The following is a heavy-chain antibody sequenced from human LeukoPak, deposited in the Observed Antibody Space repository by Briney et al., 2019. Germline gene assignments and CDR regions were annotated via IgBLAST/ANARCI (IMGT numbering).Heavy chain of an antibody. CDR2: IYSGGST. CDR3: ARLWFGNYFDY. D-gene: IGHD3-10*01. V-gene: IGHV3-66*04. J-gene: IGHJ4*02. Sequence: GGSLRLSCAASGFTVSSNYMSWVRQAPGKGLEWVSVIYSGGSTYYADSVKGRFTISRDNSKNTLYLQMNSLRAEDTAVYYCARLWFGNYFDYWGRGTLVTVSS. CDR1: GFTVSSNY.